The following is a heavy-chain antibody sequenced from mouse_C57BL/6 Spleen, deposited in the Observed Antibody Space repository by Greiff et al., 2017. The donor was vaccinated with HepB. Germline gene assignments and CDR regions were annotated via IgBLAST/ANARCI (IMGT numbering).Heavy chain of an antibody. V-gene: IGHV1-19*01. CDR2: INPYNGGT. J-gene: IGHJ2*01. CDR3: ARGGNSRYYFDY. CDR1: GYTFTDYY. Sequence: EVQLQQSGPVLVKPGASVKMSCKASGYTFTDYYMNWVKQSHGKSLEWIGVINPYNGGTSYNQKFKGKATLTVDKSSSTAYMELNSLTSEDSAVYYCARGGNSRYYFDYWGQGTTLTVSS. D-gene: IGHD2-1*01.